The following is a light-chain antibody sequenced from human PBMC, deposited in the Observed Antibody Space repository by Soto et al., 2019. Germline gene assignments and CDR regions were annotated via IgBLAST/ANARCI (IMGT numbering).Light chain of an antibody. V-gene: IGKV3-11*01. CDR2: DAS. Sequence: EIVLTQSPATLSFSPGERATLSCRASQSVDKYLVWYRQKPGQAPRLLIYDASSRATGIPARFSGSGSGTDFSLTITSLEPEDFAVYYFQQRTNWPLTFGGGTKLEIK. J-gene: IGKJ4*01. CDR3: QQRTNWPLT. CDR1: QSVDKY.